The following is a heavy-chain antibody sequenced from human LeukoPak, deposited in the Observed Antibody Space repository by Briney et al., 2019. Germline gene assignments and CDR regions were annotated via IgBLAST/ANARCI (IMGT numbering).Heavy chain of an antibody. D-gene: IGHD6-6*01. Sequence: GGSLRLSCAASGFTFSSYWMSWVRQAPGKGLEWVANIKQDGSEKYYVDSVKGRFTISRDNAKNTLYLQMNSLRAEDTAVYYCARGLSGYASSLGYWGQGTLVTVSA. CDR3: ARGLSGYASSLGY. CDR1: GFTFSSYW. CDR2: IKQDGSEK. J-gene: IGHJ4*02. V-gene: IGHV3-7*01.